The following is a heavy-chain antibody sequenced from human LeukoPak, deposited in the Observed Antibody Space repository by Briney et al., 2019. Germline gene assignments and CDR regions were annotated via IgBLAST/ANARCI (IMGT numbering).Heavy chain of an antibody. CDR1: GFTFSTYA. CDR3: AKSDYGYYFDY. J-gene: IGHJ4*02. D-gene: IGHD4-17*01. Sequence: GGSLRLSCAASGFTFSTYAMNWVRQAPGRGLEWVSAVTASGVDTFYADSVKGRFTVSRDNSKNTLYLHMNSLRAEDTAVYYCAKSDYGYYFDYWGQGILVTVSS. CDR2: VTASGVDT. V-gene: IGHV3-23*01.